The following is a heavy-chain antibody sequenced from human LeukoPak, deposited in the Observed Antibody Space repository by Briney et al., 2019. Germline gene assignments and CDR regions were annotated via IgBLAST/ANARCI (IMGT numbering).Heavy chain of an antibody. CDR1: GYTFTMYY. CDR3: ARGNRRWLSGGLGGLSASYHTYYYMDV. Sequence: ASVNVSCKASGYTFTMYYIHWVRQAPGQGREWMGMINPNDGATTYTQRLQGRVTMSRDMSTHTVYIDLRSLTSEGTAVYLCARGNRRWLSGGLGGLSASYHTYYYMDVWGRGTTVTVSS. V-gene: IGHV1-46*01. CDR2: INPNDGAT. J-gene: IGHJ6*03. D-gene: IGHD3-16*02.